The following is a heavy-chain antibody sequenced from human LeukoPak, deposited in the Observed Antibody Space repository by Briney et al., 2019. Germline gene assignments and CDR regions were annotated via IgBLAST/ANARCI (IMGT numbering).Heavy chain of an antibody. CDR2: IYYSGSA. Sequence: SETLSLTCTVSGGSISSYYWNWIRQPPGKGLEWIGYIYYSGSANYNPSLKSRVTISVDTSKNQVSLKLSSVTAADTAVYYCARGPYSYDSSGAFDIWGQGTMVTVSS. J-gene: IGHJ3*02. V-gene: IGHV4-59*12. D-gene: IGHD3-22*01. CDR3: ARGPYSYDSSGAFDI. CDR1: GGSISSYY.